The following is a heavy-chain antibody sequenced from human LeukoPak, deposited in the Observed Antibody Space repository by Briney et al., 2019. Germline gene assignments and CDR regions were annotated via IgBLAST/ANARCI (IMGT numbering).Heavy chain of an antibody. Sequence: GGSLRLSCTVSGFTVSSNSMSWVRQAPGKGLEWVSFIYSDNTHYSDSVKGRFTISRDNSKNTLYLQMNSQRADDTAVYYCARRAGAYSHPYDYWGQGTLVTVSS. CDR3: ARRAGAYSHPYDY. CDR1: GFTVSSNS. V-gene: IGHV3-53*01. CDR2: IYSDNT. D-gene: IGHD4/OR15-4a*01. J-gene: IGHJ4*02.